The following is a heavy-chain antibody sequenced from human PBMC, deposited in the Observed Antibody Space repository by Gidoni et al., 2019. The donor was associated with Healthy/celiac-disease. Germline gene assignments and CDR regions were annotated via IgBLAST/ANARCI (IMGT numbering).Heavy chain of an antibody. CDR1: GASISSSYYY. J-gene: IGHJ3*02. CDR3: ARHPGILGAFDI. Sequence: LQLQASGPGLVKPSETLSPTCTVSGASISSSYYYWGWIRQPPGKGLEWIGSLHYSGRIYRNPSLKSRVTEFVDTSKNQFSLKLSSVTAADTAVYYCARHPGILGAFDIWGQGTMVTVSS. CDR2: LHYSGRI. D-gene: IGHD3-10*01. V-gene: IGHV4-39*01.